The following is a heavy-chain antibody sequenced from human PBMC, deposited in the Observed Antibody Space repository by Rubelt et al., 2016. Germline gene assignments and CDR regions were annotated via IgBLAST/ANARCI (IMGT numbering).Heavy chain of an antibody. D-gene: IGHD6-13*01. J-gene: IGHJ6*02. CDR3: ALAAAGTYYYYGMDV. Sequence: QVTLRESGPALVKPTQTLTLTCTFSGFSLSTSGMCVSWIRQPPGKALEWLARIDWDDDKYYSTSLKTRLTIPKDTSKNQVVLTRTNMDLVDTATYYCALAAAGTYYYYGMDVWGQGTTVTVSS. V-gene: IGHV2-70*15. CDR1: GFSLSTSGMC. CDR2: IDWDDDK.